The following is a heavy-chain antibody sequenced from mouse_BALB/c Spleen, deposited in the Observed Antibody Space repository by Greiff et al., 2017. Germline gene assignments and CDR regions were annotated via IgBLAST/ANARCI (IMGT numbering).Heavy chain of an antibody. D-gene: IGHD2-4*01. CDR2: IYPGNVNT. CDR3: ARFEDYDEGAWFAY. J-gene: IGHJ3*01. Sequence: QVQLQQSGPELVKPGASVRISCKASGYTFTSYYIHWVKQRPGQGLEWIGWIYPGNVNTKYNEKFKGKATLTADKSSSTAYMQLSSLTSEDSAVYVCARFEDYDEGAWFAYWGQGTLVTVSA. CDR1: GYTFTSYY. V-gene: IGHV1S56*01.